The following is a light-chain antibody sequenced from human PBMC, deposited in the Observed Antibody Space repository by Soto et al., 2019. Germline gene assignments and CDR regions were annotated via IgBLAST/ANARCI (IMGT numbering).Light chain of an antibody. CDR2: NNN. V-gene: IGLV1-44*01. Sequence: QSVLTQPPSASGTPGQRVTISCSGSSSNIGSNTVNWYQQLPVTAPILLIYNNNQRPSGVTYLFSDSKSGTSASLAISGRQSEYEDDYYCAEWDESLNGVVFGGGTKVTVL. CDR3: AEWDESLNGVV. J-gene: IGLJ2*01. CDR1: SSNIGSNT.